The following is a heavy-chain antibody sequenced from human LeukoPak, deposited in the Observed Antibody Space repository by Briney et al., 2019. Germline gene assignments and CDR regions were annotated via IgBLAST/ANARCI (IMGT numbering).Heavy chain of an antibody. Sequence: QPGGSLRLSCAASGFTFSNFGMHWVRQAPGKGLEWVAVISYDAKNEYYTDSVKGRFTISRDNAKNTVYLQMNSLKPEDTAVYYCAKQMAVDYFDYWGQGTLVTVSS. CDR2: ISYDAKNE. V-gene: IGHV3-30*18. D-gene: IGHD5-24*01. CDR3: AKQMAVDYFDY. CDR1: GFTFSNFG. J-gene: IGHJ4*02.